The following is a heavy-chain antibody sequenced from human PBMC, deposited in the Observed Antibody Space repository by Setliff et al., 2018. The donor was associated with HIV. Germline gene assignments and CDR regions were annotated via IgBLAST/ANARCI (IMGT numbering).Heavy chain of an antibody. D-gene: IGHD3-10*01. CDR2: ISHSGST. J-gene: IGHJ4*02. CDR1: GGSFRGHY. CDR3: ARSSAAGGGWFGELWITYYFDS. Sequence: SETLSLTCGVYGGSFRGHYWSWIRQPPGKGLEWIGEISHSGSTNYNPSLKSRVTVSVDSSKNQFSLRLTSVTAPDTAVYFCARSSAAGGGWFGELWITYYFDSWGQGTLVTVSS. V-gene: IGHV4-34*01.